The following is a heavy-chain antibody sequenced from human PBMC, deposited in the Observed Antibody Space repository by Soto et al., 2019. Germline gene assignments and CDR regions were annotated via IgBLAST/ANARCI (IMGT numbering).Heavy chain of an antibody. J-gene: IGHJ6*02. Sequence: QVQLVQSGDEFKMPGSSVKVYGKASGGTFSNYAISWVRQAPGQGLEWMGGIVPIFGTTFYTRKFQDRATIIADDSTTTAYLELSSLRSEDTAIYYCARVEVVAGIYNYLGLDVWGQGTAVSVSS. CDR2: IVPIFGTT. V-gene: IGHV1-69*12. CDR3: ARVEVVAGIYNYLGLDV. CDR1: GGTFSNYA. D-gene: IGHD6-19*01.